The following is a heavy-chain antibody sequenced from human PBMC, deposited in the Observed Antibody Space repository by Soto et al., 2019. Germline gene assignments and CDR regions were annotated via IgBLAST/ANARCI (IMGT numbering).Heavy chain of an antibody. V-gene: IGHV4-39*07. CDR2: IYYSGST. D-gene: IGHD3-10*01. CDR1: GGSISSSSYY. J-gene: IGHJ4*02. CDR3: AKGRRISGSTDY. Sequence: SETLSLTCTVSGGSISSSSYYWGWIRQPPGKGLEWIGSIYYSGSTYYNPSLKSRVTISVDTSKNQFSLKLSSVTAADTAVYYCAKGRRISGSTDYWGQGTLVTVSS.